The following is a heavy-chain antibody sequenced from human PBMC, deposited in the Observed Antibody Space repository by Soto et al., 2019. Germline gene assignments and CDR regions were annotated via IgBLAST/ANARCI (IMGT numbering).Heavy chain of an antibody. Sequence: GESLKISCQGSGYSFTSYWISWVRQMPGKGLEWMGRIDPSDSYTNYSPSFKGHVTISADKSISTAYLQWSSLKDSDTAMYYCARQDTNGMDVWGQGTKVTLS. D-gene: IGHD5-18*01. CDR1: GYSFTSYW. V-gene: IGHV5-10-1*01. CDR3: ARQDTNGMDV. CDR2: IDPSDSYT. J-gene: IGHJ6*02.